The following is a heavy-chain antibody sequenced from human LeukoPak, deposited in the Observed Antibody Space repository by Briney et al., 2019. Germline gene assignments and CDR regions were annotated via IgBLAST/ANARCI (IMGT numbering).Heavy chain of an antibody. CDR3: AKGTRGLRYFDWVPHY. Sequence: GGSLRLSCAASGFTFSSYAMSWFRQAPGKGLEWVSAISGSGGSTYYADSVKGRFTISRDNSKNTLYLQMNSLRAEDTAVYYCAKGTRGLRYFDWVPHYWGQGTLVTVSS. V-gene: IGHV3-23*01. CDR1: GFTFSSYA. CDR2: ISGSGGST. J-gene: IGHJ4*02. D-gene: IGHD3-9*01.